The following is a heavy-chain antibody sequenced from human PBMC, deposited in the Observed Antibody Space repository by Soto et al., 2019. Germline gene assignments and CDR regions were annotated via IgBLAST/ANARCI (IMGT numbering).Heavy chain of an antibody. V-gene: IGHV6-1*01. J-gene: IGHJ5*02. D-gene: IGHD2-2*01. CDR2: TYYRSKWYN. Sequence: LPTLSLSGAISGDSVCSNSAAWNWIRQSPSRGLEWLGRTYYRSKWYNDYAVSVKSRITINPDTSKNQFSLQLNSVTPEDTAVYYCARERQGVPAAIFGYWFDPWGQGTLVTVSS. CDR3: ARERQGVPAAIFGYWFDP. CDR1: GDSVCSNSAA.